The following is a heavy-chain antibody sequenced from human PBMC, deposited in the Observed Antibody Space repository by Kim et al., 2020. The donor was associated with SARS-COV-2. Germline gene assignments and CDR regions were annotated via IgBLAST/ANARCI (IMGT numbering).Heavy chain of an antibody. CDR3: ANGRIGRVDIVAAEFAF. CDR2: ISYDGSHK. Sequence: GGSLRLSCAASGFTFTNYGMHWVRQAPGKGLEWVAFISYDGSHKYYGDSVKGRFTISRDNSKNTMDLQMNSLRYEDTAVYSCANGRIGRVDIVAAEFAFWGQGSLGNVSS. V-gene: IGHV3-30*18. D-gene: IGHD5-12*01. CDR1: GFTFTNYG. J-gene: IGHJ4*02.